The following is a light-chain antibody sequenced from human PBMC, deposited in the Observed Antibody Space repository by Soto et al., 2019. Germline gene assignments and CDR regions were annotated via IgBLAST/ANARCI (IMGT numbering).Light chain of an antibody. J-gene: IGKJ4*01. V-gene: IGKV2-28*01. Sequence: DIVMTQSPLSLPVTPGEPASISCRSSQSLLHSNGYNYLDWYLQKQGQSHQLLIYLGSNRSSGVPDRFSGSGSGTDFTLKISRVEAEDVGVYYCMQALQTPGGTFGGGTKVEIK. CDR1: QSLLHSNGYNY. CDR2: LGS. CDR3: MQALQTPGGT.